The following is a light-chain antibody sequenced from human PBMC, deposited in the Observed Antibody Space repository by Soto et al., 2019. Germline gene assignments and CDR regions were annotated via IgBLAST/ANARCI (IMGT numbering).Light chain of an antibody. V-gene: IGLV2-14*01. CDR1: SSDVGSYNY. CDR3: SSYTSSSTL. CDR2: EVS. Sequence: QSVLTQPASVSGSPGQSITISCTGTSSDVGSYNYVSWYQQHPGKAPKLMIHEVSDRPSGISSRFSGSKSGNTASLTISGLQTEDEADYYCSSYTSSSTLFGTGTRSPS. J-gene: IGLJ1*01.